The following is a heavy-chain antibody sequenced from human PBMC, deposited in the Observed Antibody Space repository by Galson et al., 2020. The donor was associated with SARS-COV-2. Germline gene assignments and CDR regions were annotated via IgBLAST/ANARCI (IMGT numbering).Heavy chain of an antibody. CDR1: GFSLSNARMG. V-gene: IGHV2-26*01. CDR2: IFSNDEK. D-gene: IGHD3-10*01. CDR3: ARVYGLGSYYKGDAFDI. J-gene: IGHJ3*02. Sequence: SGPTLVKPTETLTLTCTVSGFSLSNARMGVSWIRQPPGKALEWLAHIFSNDEKSYSTSLKSRLTISKDTSKSQVVLTMTNMDPVDTATYYCARVYGLGSYYKGDAFDIWGQGTMVTVSS.